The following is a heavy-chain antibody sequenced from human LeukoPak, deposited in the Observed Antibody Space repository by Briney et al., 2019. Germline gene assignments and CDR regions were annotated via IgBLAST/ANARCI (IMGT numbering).Heavy chain of an antibody. Sequence: GASVKVSCKASGYTFTGHYMLWVRQAPGQGLEWMGWINPNSGATKYAEKFQGWVTATRDTSISTAYMEVKRLRSDDTATYYCAREVSSSWFDYWGQGTLVTVSS. J-gene: IGHJ4*02. D-gene: IGHD6-13*01. V-gene: IGHV1-2*04. CDR2: INPNSGAT. CDR3: AREVSSSWFDY. CDR1: GYTFTGHY.